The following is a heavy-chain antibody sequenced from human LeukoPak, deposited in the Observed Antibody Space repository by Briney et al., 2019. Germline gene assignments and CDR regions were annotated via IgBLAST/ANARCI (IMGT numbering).Heavy chain of an antibody. V-gene: IGHV1-69*13. CDR1: GGTFSSYA. Sequence: ASVKVSCKASGGTFSSYAISWVRQAPGQGLEWMGGIIPMFGTANYAQKFQGRVTITADESTSTAYMELSSLRSEDTAVYYCARGLRDYGIFDYWGQGTLVTVSS. CDR3: ARGLRDYGIFDY. J-gene: IGHJ4*02. CDR2: IIPMFGTA. D-gene: IGHD4-17*01.